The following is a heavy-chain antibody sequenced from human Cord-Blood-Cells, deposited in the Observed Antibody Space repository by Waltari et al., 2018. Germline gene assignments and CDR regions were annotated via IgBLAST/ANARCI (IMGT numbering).Heavy chain of an antibody. D-gene: IGHD4-17*01. V-gene: IGHV1-69*09. CDR1: GGTFRSYA. Sequence: QVQLVQSGAEVKKPGSSVKVSCKASGGTFRSYAISWVRQAPGQGLEWMGRIIPILGIANYAQKFQGRVTITADKSTSTAYMELSSLRSEDTAVYYCARAYGDYANYFDYWGQGTLVTVSS. CDR3: ARAYGDYANYFDY. J-gene: IGHJ4*02. CDR2: IIPILGIA.